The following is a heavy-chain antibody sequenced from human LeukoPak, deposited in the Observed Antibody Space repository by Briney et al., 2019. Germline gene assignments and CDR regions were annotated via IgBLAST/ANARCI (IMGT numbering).Heavy chain of an antibody. CDR2: MSGSGSST. Sequence: PGGSLRLSCAASGFTFTNYAMSWVRQASGKGLEWVSGMSGSGSSTYYADSVKGRFTISRDNVKNTLYLQMNSLRAEDTAVYYCVSRDWFDPWGLGTLVTVSS. V-gene: IGHV3-23*01. J-gene: IGHJ5*02. CDR1: GFTFTNYA. CDR3: VSRDWFDP.